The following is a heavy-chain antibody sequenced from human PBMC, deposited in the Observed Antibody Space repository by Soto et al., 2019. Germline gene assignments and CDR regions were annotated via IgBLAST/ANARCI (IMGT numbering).Heavy chain of an antibody. Sequence: ASVKVSCKASGYTFTSYGISWVRQAPGQGLEWMGWISANNGNTNYAQKFQGWVTMTTDTSISTAYMELSRLRCDDTAVYYCAREQRWLQSGYYGMDVWGQGTTVTVSS. CDR2: ISANNGNT. J-gene: IGHJ6*02. CDR3: AREQRWLQSGYYGMDV. D-gene: IGHD5-12*01. V-gene: IGHV1-18*04. CDR1: GYTFTSYG.